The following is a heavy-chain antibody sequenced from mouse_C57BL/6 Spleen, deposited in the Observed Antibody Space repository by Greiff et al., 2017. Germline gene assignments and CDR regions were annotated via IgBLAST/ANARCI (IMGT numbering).Heavy chain of an antibody. J-gene: IGHJ4*01. Sequence: QVQLQQPGAELVMPGASVKLSCKASGYTFTSYWMHWVKQRPGQGLEWIGEIGPSDSYTNYNQKFKGKSTLTVDKSSSTADMQLSSRTSEDSAVYYCARSSKRDAMDYWGQGTSVTVSS. CDR3: ARSSKRDAMDY. CDR2: IGPSDSYT. D-gene: IGHD2-5*01. CDR1: GYTFTSYW. V-gene: IGHV1-69*01.